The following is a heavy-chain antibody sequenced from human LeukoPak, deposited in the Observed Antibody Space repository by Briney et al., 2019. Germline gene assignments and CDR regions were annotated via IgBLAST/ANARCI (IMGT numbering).Heavy chain of an antibody. CDR2: IIPIFGTA. D-gene: IGHD3-22*01. CDR1: GGTFSSYA. Sequence: ASVKVSCKASGGTFSSYAISWVRQAPGQGLEWMGGIIPIFGTANYAQKFQGRVTITADESTSTAYMELSSLRSEDTAVYYCARDGTRPRDYYDSSGYNYWGQGTLVTVSS. V-gene: IGHV1-69*13. J-gene: IGHJ4*02. CDR3: ARDGTRPRDYYDSSGYNY.